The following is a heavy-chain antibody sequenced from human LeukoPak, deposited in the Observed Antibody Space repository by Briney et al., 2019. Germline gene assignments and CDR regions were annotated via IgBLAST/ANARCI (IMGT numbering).Heavy chain of an antibody. J-gene: IGHJ3*02. V-gene: IGHV4-4*02. D-gene: IGHD3-22*01. Sequence: SETLSLTCAVSGGSISRTNWWSWVRQTPGKGLEWIGEIYHSGNTNYNQTLKSRVTISVDTSKNQFSLKLSSVTAADTAVYYCARVITMIVVPGSFEIWGQGTMVTVSS. CDR2: IYHSGNT. CDR3: ARVITMIVVPGSFEI. CDR1: GGSISRTNW.